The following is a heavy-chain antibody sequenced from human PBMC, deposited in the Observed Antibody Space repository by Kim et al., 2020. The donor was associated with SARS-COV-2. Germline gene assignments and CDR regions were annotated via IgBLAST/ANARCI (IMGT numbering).Heavy chain of an antibody. CDR2: IYYSGST. J-gene: IGHJ4*02. D-gene: IGHD5-18*01. CDR1: GGSISSSSYY. Sequence: SETLSLTCTVSGGSISSSSYYWGWIRQPPGKGLEWIGSIYYSGSTYYNPSLKSRVTISVDTSKNQFSLKLSSVTAADTAVYYCARHPLYSYGYDHYFDYWGQGTLVTVSS. V-gene: IGHV4-39*01. CDR3: ARHPLYSYGYDHYFDY.